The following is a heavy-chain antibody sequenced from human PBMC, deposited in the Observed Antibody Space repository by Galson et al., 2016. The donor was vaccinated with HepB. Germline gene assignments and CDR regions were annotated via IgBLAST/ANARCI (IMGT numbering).Heavy chain of an antibody. CDR3: ARDCAARDLGMGCMDV. Sequence: SLRLSCAASGFNVGGYAIHWVRQAPGKGLEWVAVISYDGNDKDYADTVKGRFTISRDNSKNTLYLQMNSPRVEDTAVYYCARDCAARDLGMGCMDVWGKGTTVTVSS. V-gene: IGHV3-30-3*01. D-gene: IGHD6-6*01. J-gene: IGHJ6*04. CDR2: ISYDGNDK. CDR1: GFNVGGYA.